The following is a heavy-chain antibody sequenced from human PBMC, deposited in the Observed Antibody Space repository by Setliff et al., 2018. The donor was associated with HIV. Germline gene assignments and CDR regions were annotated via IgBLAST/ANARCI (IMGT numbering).Heavy chain of an antibody. CDR3: AVGGEDWGFFDY. D-gene: IGHD7-27*01. CDR1: GGSISSSSYY. V-gene: IGHV4-39*01. Sequence: TSETLSLTCTVSGGSISSSSYYWGWIRQPPGKGLEWIGSIYYSGSTYYNPSLKSRVTISVDTSKNQFSLKLSSVTAADTAVYYCAVGGEDWGFFDYWGQGTLVTVSS. CDR2: IYYSGST. J-gene: IGHJ4*02.